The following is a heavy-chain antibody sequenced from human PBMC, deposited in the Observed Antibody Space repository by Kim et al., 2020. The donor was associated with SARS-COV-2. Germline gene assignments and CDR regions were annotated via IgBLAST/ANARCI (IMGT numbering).Heavy chain of an antibody. Sequence: SVKVSCKASGFTFTSSAVQWVRQARGQRLEWIGWIVVGSGNTNYAQKFQERVTITRDMSTSTAYMELSSLRSEDTAVYYCAAGHPPAFPLDVWGQGTTVTVSS. CDR3: AAGHPPAFPLDV. CDR2: IVVGSGNT. J-gene: IGHJ6*02. D-gene: IGHD2-2*01. V-gene: IGHV1-58*01. CDR1: GFTFTSSA.